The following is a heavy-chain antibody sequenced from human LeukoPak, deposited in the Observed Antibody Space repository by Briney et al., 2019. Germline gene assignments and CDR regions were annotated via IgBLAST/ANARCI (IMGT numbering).Heavy chain of an antibody. V-gene: IGHV3-43*02. CDR1: GFTYDDHA. CDR3: ASQTKHYYGSGSYWSAFDI. Sequence: AGGSLRLSCAASGFTYDDHAMHWVGQAPGKGLEGASLRGNDGSTKYADSVKGRFTISRDSSKNSLYLEMNSLRTEDTALYHCASQTKHYYGSGSYWSAFDIWGQGTMVIVSS. J-gene: IGHJ3*02. CDR2: RGNDGST. D-gene: IGHD3-10*01.